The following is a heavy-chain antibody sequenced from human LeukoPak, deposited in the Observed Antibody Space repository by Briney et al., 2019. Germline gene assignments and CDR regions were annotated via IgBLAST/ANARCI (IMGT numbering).Heavy chain of an antibody. D-gene: IGHD2-2*03. CDR2: INHSGST. J-gene: IGHJ4*02. CDR3: ARGRVDIVVVPAAMSRYFDY. CDR1: GGSFSGYY. Sequence: SETLSLTCAVYGGSFSGYYWSWIRQPPGKGLEWIGEINHSGSTNYNPSLKSRVTISVDTSKNQFSLKLSSVTAADTAVYYCARGRVDIVVVPAAMSRYFDYWGQGTLVTVSS. V-gene: IGHV4-34*01.